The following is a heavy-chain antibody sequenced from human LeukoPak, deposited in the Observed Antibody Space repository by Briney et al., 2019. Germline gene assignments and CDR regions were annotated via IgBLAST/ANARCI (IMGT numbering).Heavy chain of an antibody. Sequence: GGSLRLSCAASGFTFNSYWMHWVRQAPGKGLVWVSRIRGDGGTTDYADSVKGRFTISRDNAKNTLSLQMNSLRAEDTAVYYCAKITISGYYYPAGVDYWGQGTLVTVSS. CDR2: IRGDGGTT. D-gene: IGHD3-22*01. CDR1: GFTFNSYW. J-gene: IGHJ4*02. CDR3: AKITISGYYYPAGVDY. V-gene: IGHV3-74*01.